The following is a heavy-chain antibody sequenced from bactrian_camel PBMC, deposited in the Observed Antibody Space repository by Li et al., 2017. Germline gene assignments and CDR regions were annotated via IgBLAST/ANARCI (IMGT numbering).Heavy chain of an antibody. Sequence: HVQLVESGGGSVQAGGALSISCTASGFTLANSDMGWYRQAPGMEREQVAAFIYTFRRTTHYAESVKGRFTISRDEAKNTVYLQMNNLKPEDTAMYYCAADRPPLWSSGSLFERGFDYWGQGTQVTVSS. D-gene: IGHD2*01. CDR3: AADRPPLWSSGSLFERGFDY. CDR1: GFTLANSD. CDR2: IYTFRRTT. V-gene: IGHV3S60*01. J-gene: IGHJ4*01.